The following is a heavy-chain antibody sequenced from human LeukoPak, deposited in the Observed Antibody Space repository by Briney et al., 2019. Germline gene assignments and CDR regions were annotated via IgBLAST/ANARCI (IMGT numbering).Heavy chain of an antibody. D-gene: IGHD6-19*01. V-gene: IGHV3-33*01. J-gene: IGHJ1*01. CDR3: ARDPAVAGTGSEYFQH. CDR2: IWYDGSNK. Sequence: PGRSLRLSCAASGFTFSSYGMHWVRQAPGKGLEWVAVIWYDGSNKYYADSVKGRFTISRDNSKNTLYLQMNSLRAEDTAVYYCARDPAVAGTGSEYFQHWGQGTLVTVSS. CDR1: GFTFSSYG.